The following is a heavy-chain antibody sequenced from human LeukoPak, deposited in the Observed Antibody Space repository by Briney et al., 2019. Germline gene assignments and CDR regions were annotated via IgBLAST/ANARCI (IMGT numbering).Heavy chain of an antibody. CDR3: AKDIRSGGYSYGPDAFDI. CDR2: ISWNSGSI. CDR1: GFTFDDYA. Sequence: GGSLRLSCAASGFTFDDYAMHWVRQAPGKGLEWVSGISWNSGSIGYADSVKGRFTISRDNAKNSLYLQMNSLRAEDTALYYCAKDIRSGGYSYGPDAFDIWGQGTMDTVSS. V-gene: IGHV3-9*01. J-gene: IGHJ3*02. D-gene: IGHD5-18*01.